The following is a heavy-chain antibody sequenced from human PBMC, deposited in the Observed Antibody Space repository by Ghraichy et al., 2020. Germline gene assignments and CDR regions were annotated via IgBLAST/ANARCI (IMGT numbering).Heavy chain of an antibody. D-gene: IGHD3-10*01. CDR2: INNDGSST. CDR1: GFTFSSYW. CDR3: ARGFPMSAFDI. V-gene: IGHV3-74*01. J-gene: IGHJ3*02. Sequence: GGSLRLSCAASGFTFSSYWMFWVRQAPGKGLVWVSRINNDGSSTSYADSVKGRFTISRYNAKNTLYLQMNSLRAEDTAVYYCARGFPMSAFDIWGQGTMVTVSS.